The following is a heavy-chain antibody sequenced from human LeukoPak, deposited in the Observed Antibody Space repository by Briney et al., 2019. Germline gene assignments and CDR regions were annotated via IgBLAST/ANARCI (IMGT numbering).Heavy chain of an antibody. CDR3: ARDVQRWAVAGQPFFDY. J-gene: IGHJ4*02. D-gene: IGHD6-19*01. V-gene: IGHV4-38-2*02. CDR2: IYHSGST. Sequence: SETLSLTCTVSGYSISSGYYWGWIRQPPGKGLEWIGSIYHSGSTYYNPSLKSRVTISVDTSKNQFSLKLSSVTAADTAVYYCARDVQRWAVAGQPFFDYWGQGTLVTVSS. CDR1: GYSISSGYY.